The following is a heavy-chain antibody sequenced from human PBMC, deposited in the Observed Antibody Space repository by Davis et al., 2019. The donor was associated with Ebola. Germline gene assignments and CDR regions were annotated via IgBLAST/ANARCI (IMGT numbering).Heavy chain of an antibody. CDR1: GFTFSSYA. CDR3: AKDGAIFGVVTPSYYYYYGMDV. CDR2: ISGSGGST. J-gene: IGHJ6*02. V-gene: IGHV3-23*01. Sequence: PGGSLRLSCAASGFTFSSYAMSWVRQAPGKGLEWVSAISGSGGSTYYADSVKGRFTISRDNSKNTLYLQMNSLRAEDTAVYYCAKDGAIFGVVTPSYYYYYGMDVWGQGTTVTVSS. D-gene: IGHD3-3*01.